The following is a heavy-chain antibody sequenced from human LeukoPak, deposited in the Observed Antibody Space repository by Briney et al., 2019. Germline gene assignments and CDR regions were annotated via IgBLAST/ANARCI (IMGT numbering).Heavy chain of an antibody. D-gene: IGHD3-10*01. CDR3: ARHGYGSGSYYAFDI. J-gene: IGHJ3*02. Sequence: PSETLSLTCAVYGGSFSGYYWSWIRQPPGKGLERIGEINHSGSTNYNPSLKSRVTISVDTSRNQFSLKLSSVTAADTAVYYCARHGYGSGSYYAFDIWGQGTMVTVSS. CDR2: INHSGST. CDR1: GGSFSGYY. V-gene: IGHV4-34*01.